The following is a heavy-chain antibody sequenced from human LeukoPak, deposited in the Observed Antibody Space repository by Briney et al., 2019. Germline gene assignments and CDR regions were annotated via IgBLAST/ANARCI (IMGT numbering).Heavy chain of an antibody. Sequence: GGSLRLSCAASGFTFNNYNMNWVRQAPGKALEWVSSITSSGAYIFYADSVKGRFTISRDNAKDSLYLQMNSLGPEDTAVYYCARDPYSGNYGDYYYYYMDVWGKGTTVTISS. CDR2: ITSSGAYI. CDR3: ARDPYSGNYGDYYYYYMDV. V-gene: IGHV3-21*01. D-gene: IGHD1-26*01. CDR1: GFTFNNYN. J-gene: IGHJ6*03.